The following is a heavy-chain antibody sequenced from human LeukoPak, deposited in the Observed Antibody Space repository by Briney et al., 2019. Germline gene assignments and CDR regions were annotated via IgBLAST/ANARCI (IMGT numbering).Heavy chain of an antibody. CDR2: ISGSGGST. Sequence: GGSLRLSCAASGFTFSSYAMSWVRQAPGKGLEWVSAISGSGGSTYYADSVKGRFTISRDNSKNTLYLQMNSLRAEGTAVYYCACIAVADYYYYGMDVWGQGTTVTVSS. CDR1: GFTFSSYA. D-gene: IGHD6-19*01. V-gene: IGHV3-23*01. CDR3: ACIAVADYYYYGMDV. J-gene: IGHJ6*02.